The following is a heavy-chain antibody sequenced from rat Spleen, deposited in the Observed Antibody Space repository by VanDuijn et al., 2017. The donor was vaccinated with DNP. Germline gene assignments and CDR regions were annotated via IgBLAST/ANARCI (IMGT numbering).Heavy chain of an antibody. CDR1: GYSITSSY. V-gene: IGHV3-1*01. Sequence: EVQLQESGPGLVKPSQSLSLTCSVTGYSITSSYRWNWIRKFPGNKMEWIGHISYSGSTSYNPSLKSRISITRDTSKNQFFLQLNSVTTEDTATYYCARSYSGYKAYFDFWGQGVVVTVSS. J-gene: IGHJ2*01. CDR2: ISYSGST. CDR3: ARSYSGYKAYFDF. D-gene: IGHD1-9*01.